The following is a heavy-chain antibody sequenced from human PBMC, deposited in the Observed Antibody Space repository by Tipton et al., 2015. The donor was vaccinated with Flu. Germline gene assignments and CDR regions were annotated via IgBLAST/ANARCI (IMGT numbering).Heavy chain of an antibody. Sequence: GLVKPSQTLSLTCAISGDSVSSNSAAWNWIRQSPSRGLEWLGRTYYRSKWYNDFAVSVKSRITINPDTSKNQFSLKLNSVTPEDTAVDYCTRSAVRVTTWFCQCFYMDVWGEGTTVTVSS. CDR3: TRSAVRVTTWFCQCFYMDV. D-gene: IGHD4-17*01. CDR1: GDSVSSNSAA. J-gene: IGHJ6*03. V-gene: IGHV6-1*01. CDR2: TYYRSKWYN.